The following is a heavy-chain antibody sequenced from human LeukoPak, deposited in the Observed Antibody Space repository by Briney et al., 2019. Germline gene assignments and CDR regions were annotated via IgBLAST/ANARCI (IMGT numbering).Heavy chain of an antibody. J-gene: IGHJ6*02. D-gene: IGHD6-13*01. Sequence: GGSLRLSCAASGFTFSSYAMHWVRQAPGKGLEWVAVISYDGSNKYYADSVKGRFTISRDNSKNTLYLQMNSLRAEDTAVYYCARDAGYSSSRYYYGMDVWGQGTTVTVSS. V-gene: IGHV3-30-3*01. CDR2: ISYDGSNK. CDR3: ARDAGYSSSRYYYGMDV. CDR1: GFTFSSYA.